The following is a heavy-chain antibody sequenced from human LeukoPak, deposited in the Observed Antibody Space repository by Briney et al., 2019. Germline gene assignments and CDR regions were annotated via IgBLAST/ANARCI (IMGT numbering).Heavy chain of an antibody. J-gene: IGHJ4*02. CDR2: INPNSGGT. D-gene: IGHD2-2*01. CDR3: ARGAYCTSTSCPEGFDY. Sequence: ASVKVSCKASGYTFTGYYMHWVRQAPGQGLEWMGRINPNSGGTNYAQKFQGRVTMTRDAYISTAYMGMSRLRSDDTAVYYCARGAYCTSTSCPEGFDYWGQGTLVTVSS. V-gene: IGHV1-2*06. CDR1: GYTFTGYY.